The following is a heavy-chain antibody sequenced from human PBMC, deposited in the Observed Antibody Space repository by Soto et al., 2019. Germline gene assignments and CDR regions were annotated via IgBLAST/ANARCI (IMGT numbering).Heavy chain of an antibody. CDR2: INWNSGSI. CDR3: AKDRGSGSYAANYYYYGMDV. V-gene: IGHV3-9*01. D-gene: IGHD3-10*01. Sequence: SLNISCAASGFTFDDYAMHWVRQAPGKGLEWVSGINWNSGSIGYADSVKGRFTISRDNAKTSLYLQMNSLRAEDTALYYCAKDRGSGSYAANYYYYGMDVWGQGTTVTVSS. CDR1: GFTFDDYA. J-gene: IGHJ6*02.